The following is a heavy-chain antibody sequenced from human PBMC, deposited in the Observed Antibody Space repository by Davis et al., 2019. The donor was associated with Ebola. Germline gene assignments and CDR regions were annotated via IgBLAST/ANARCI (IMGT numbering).Heavy chain of an antibody. CDR2: IGTAGDT. CDR1: GFTFRTYD. V-gene: IGHV3-13*01. CDR3: ARAQFGDVVLDY. Sequence: PSGSLTLSCAASGFTFRTYDMHWVRQTPGKGLEWVSVIGTAGDTYYRGSVKGRFTISRENARNSLYLQMNSLTAGDTAVYYCARAQFGDVVLDYWGQGTLVTVSS. J-gene: IGHJ4*02. D-gene: IGHD4-17*01.